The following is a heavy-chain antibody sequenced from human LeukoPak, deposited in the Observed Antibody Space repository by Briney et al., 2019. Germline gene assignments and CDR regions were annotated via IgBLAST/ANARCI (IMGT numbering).Heavy chain of an antibody. Sequence: SVKVSCKASGGTFSSYAISWVRQAPGQGLEWMGGIIPIFGTANYSQEFQGRVTITADESTSTAYMELSSLRSEDTAVYYCARPGSGYNYFLFDYWGQGTLVTVSS. CDR2: IIPIFGTA. D-gene: IGHD5-24*01. CDR3: ARPGSGYNYFLFDY. CDR1: GGTFSSYA. J-gene: IGHJ4*02. V-gene: IGHV1-69*13.